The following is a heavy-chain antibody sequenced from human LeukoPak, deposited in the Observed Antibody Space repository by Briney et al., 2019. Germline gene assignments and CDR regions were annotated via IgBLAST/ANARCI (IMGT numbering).Heavy chain of an antibody. CDR1: GYTFTSYY. Sequence: GASVKVSCKASGYTFTSYYMHWVRQAPGQGLEWMGIINPSGGSTSYAQKFQGRVTMTRDTSTSTVYMEVSSLRSEDTAVYYCAREAPITMTGHAFDIWGQGTMVTVSS. D-gene: IGHD3-22*01. V-gene: IGHV1-46*01. CDR2: INPSGGST. J-gene: IGHJ3*02. CDR3: AREAPITMTGHAFDI.